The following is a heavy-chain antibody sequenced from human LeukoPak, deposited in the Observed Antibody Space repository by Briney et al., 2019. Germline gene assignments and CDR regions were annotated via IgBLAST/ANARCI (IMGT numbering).Heavy chain of an antibody. CDR3: ARLGNYYYYYMDV. CDR2: ISSNGGST. Sequence: GGSLRLSCAASGFTFSSYAMHWVRQAPGKGLEYVSAISSNGGSTYYANSVKGRFTISRDNSKNTLYLQMGSLRAEDMAVYYCARLGNYYYYYMDVWGKGTTVTVSS. V-gene: IGHV3-64*01. D-gene: IGHD3-10*01. CDR1: GFTFSSYA. J-gene: IGHJ6*03.